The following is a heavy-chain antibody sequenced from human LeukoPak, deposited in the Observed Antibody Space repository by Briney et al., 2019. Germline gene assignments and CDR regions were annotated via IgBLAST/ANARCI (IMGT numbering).Heavy chain of an antibody. Sequence: GALRLSCATPGFNFHSSWMQWVRQAPGKGLVWVSRINSDGSSTTYADSVKGRFTISRDNAKNTLYLQMNSLRAEDTAVYYCARVQYYGSGSYYNWFDPWGQGTLVTVSS. V-gene: IGHV3-74*01. D-gene: IGHD3-10*01. CDR1: GFNFHSSW. CDR2: INSDGSST. J-gene: IGHJ5*02. CDR3: ARVQYYGSGSYYNWFDP.